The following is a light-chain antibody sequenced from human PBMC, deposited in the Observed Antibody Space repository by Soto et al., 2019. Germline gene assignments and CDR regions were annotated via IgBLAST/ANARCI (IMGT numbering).Light chain of an antibody. J-gene: IGLJ1*01. CDR2: AVN. CDR1: RSDIGTYNL. CDR3: CSYAGSFV. Sequence: QSALTQPASVSGSPGQSSTISCTGTRSDIGTYNLGSWYQQLPGKAPTLMIFAVNRRPSGVSSRFSGSKSGNTASLTISGLQPEDEADYYCCSYAGSFVFGPGTKLTVL. V-gene: IGLV2-23*02.